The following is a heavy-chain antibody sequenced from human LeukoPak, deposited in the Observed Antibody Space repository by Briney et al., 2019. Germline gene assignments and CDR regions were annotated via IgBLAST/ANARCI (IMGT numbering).Heavy chain of an antibody. Sequence: TGGSLRLSCAASGFTFSTYSMNWVRQAPGKGLEWVSYISGSGSYIYYADSVEGRFTISRDNGKNSLYLQMNSLRAEDTAVYYCAMATDSYQFDYWGQGTLVTVSS. V-gene: IGHV3-21*01. CDR2: ISGSGSYI. J-gene: IGHJ4*02. D-gene: IGHD5-24*01. CDR3: AMATDSYQFDY. CDR1: GFTFSTYS.